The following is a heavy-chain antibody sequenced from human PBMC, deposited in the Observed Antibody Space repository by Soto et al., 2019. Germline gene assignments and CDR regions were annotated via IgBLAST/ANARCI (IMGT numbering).Heavy chain of an antibody. Sequence: SETLSLTCAVSGGSISSGGYSWSWIRQPPGKGLEWIGYIYHSGSTYYNPSLKSRVTISVDRLKNQFSLKLISVTAADTALSYWACDIWRRFYLVVWGPGTTVTVSS. J-gene: IGHJ6*02. CDR1: GGSISSGGYS. CDR3: ACDIWRRFYLVV. D-gene: IGHD2-21*01. V-gene: IGHV4-30-2*01. CDR2: IYHSGST.